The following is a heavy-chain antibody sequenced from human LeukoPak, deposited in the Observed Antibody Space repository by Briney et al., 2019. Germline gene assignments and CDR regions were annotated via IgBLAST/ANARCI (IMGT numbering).Heavy chain of an antibody. D-gene: IGHD2-15*01. V-gene: IGHV4-59*08. J-gene: IGHJ4*02. CDR2: IYYRGTS. CDR3: ARHYCSGGNCYYFDH. CDR1: GGSFSGYY. Sequence: SETLSLTCAVYGGSFSGYYWSWIRQPPGQGLEWIGFIYYRGTSKYNPSLMSRVTMSVDTSKNQVSLKLSSVTAADTAVHYCARHYCSGGNCYYFDHWGQGTLVTVSS.